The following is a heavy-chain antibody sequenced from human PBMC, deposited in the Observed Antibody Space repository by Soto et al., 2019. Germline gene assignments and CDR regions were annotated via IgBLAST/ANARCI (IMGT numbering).Heavy chain of an antibody. CDR3: ARAKYVDIVATIIDY. Sequence: QVQLVESGGGVVQPGRSLRLSCAASGFTFSSYAMHWVRQAPGKGLEWVAVISYDGSNKYYADSVKGRFTISRDNSKNTLYLQMNSLRAEDTAVYYCARAKYVDIVATIIDYWGQGTLVTVSS. CDR1: GFTFSSYA. CDR2: ISYDGSNK. J-gene: IGHJ4*02. D-gene: IGHD5-12*01. V-gene: IGHV3-30-3*01.